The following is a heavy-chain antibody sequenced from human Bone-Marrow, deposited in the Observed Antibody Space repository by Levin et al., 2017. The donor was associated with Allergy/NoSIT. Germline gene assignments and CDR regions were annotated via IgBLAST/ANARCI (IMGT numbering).Heavy chain of an antibody. J-gene: IGHJ4*02. CDR1: GFTLGRHY. CDR2: CGGRT. Sequence: GESLKISCKASGFTLGRHYIHWVRQAPGQGLEWMCGGRTPSAQRFQGRFVMTTDASTSTVYMEINSLRSEDTALYFWVIEYIKYSSGTKYYFDSWGRGRGSKQGFQGRFGRTTEACTSTVYMEINSMRSEDTALYYCAREHIKYSSGTKYYFDSWGRGTLVTVSS. D-gene: IGHD6-19*01. CDR3: VIEYIKYSSGTKYYFDSWGRGRGSKQGFQGRFGRTTEACTSTVYMEINSMRSEDTALYYCAREHIKYSSGTKYYFDS. V-gene: IGHV1-46*01.